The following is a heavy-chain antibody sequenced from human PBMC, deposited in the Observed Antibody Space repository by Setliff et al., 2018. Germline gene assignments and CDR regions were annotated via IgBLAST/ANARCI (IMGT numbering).Heavy chain of an antibody. Sequence: GGSLRLSCAASGFTFSTYYMHWVRQPPGKGLEWVAFVHYDGVNKHYRDSVKGRFTVSRDNSKNTLYLQMNSLRAEDTAVYYCAKDPRYYYDSSALPPFDYWGQGTLVTVSS. CDR3: AKDPRYYYDSSALPPFDY. J-gene: IGHJ4*02. CDR1: GFTFSTYY. D-gene: IGHD3-22*01. V-gene: IGHV3-30*02. CDR2: VHYDGVNK.